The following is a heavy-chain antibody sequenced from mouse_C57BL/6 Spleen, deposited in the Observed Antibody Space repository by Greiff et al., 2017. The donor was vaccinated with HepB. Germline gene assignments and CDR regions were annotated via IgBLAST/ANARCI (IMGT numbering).Heavy chain of an antibody. CDR3: SIYYGNHYYIDY. D-gene: IGHD2-1*01. Sequence: VQLQQSGTVLARPGASVKMSCKTSGYTFTSYWMHWVKQRPGQGLEWIGAIYPGNSDTSYNQKIKGKAKLTAVTSASTAYMELSSLTNEDSAVYYCSIYYGNHYYIDYWGQGTTLTVSS. J-gene: IGHJ2*01. CDR1: GYTFTSYW. CDR2: IYPGNSDT. V-gene: IGHV1-5*01.